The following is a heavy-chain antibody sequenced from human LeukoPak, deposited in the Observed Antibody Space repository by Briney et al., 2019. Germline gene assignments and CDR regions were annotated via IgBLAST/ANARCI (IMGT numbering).Heavy chain of an antibody. Sequence: TGGSLRLSCAASGLTFSSYGMHWVRQAPGKGLEWVAFIRYDGTNKYYADSVKGRFTISRDNSKNTLYLQMNSLRAEDTAVYYCAKGGSSWSEIDYWGQGTLVTVSS. V-gene: IGHV3-30*02. J-gene: IGHJ4*02. CDR3: AKGGSSWSEIDY. CDR1: GLTFSSYG. CDR2: IRYDGTNK. D-gene: IGHD6-13*01.